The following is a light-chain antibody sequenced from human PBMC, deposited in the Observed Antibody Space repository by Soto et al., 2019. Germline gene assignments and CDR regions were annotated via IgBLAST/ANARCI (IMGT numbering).Light chain of an antibody. CDR2: DVN. V-gene: IGLV2-14*03. CDR1: SSDVGGYNY. Sequence: QSALTQPASVSGSPGQSITISCTGTSSDVGGYNYVSWYQQHPGKAPKLLIYDVNNRPSGVSNRFSGSKSGNTASLTISGLQAEDEADYYCTSYTTTSTVIFGGGTKLTV. CDR3: TSYTTTSTVI. J-gene: IGLJ2*01.